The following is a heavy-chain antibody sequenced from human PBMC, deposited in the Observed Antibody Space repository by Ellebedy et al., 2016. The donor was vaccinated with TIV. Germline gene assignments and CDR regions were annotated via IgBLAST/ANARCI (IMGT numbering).Heavy chain of an antibody. CDR3: ARSKDGYSYDDY. Sequence: GGSLRLSCAASGFTFSGYPMHWVRQAPGKGLEYVSAINSDGDNTYYANSVEGRFITSRDNFKNTLYLQMGSLRAEDMAVYYCARSKDGYSYDDYWGRGTLVTVSS. D-gene: IGHD5-18*01. V-gene: IGHV3-64*01. CDR2: INSDGDNT. J-gene: IGHJ4*02. CDR1: GFTFSGYP.